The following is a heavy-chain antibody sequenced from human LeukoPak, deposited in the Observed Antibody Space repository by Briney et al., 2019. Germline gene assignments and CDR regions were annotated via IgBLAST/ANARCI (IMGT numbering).Heavy chain of an antibody. Sequence: GGSLRLSCAASGFTFSSSAMSWVRQAPGKGLEWVSAISNNGGYTYYADSVKGRFTISRDNSKNTLYLQMNSLRAEDTAVYYCARAAFLGYWGQGTLVTVSS. CDR2: ISNNGGYT. J-gene: IGHJ4*02. V-gene: IGHV3-23*01. CDR1: GFTFSSSA. D-gene: IGHD2-21*01. CDR3: ARAAFLGY.